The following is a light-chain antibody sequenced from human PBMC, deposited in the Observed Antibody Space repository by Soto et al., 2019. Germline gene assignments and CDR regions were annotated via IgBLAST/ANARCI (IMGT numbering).Light chain of an antibody. CDR1: ESMSNC. J-gene: IGKJ1*01. CDR3: QQCHRYLT. Sequence: IPMPQSPSTLSSSVGDRVTITFRASESMSNCLAWYQQKPGKAPKLLISGASSLQSGVPSRFSGSASGTEFTLTISSLQPDDIATYYCQQCHRYLTFGQGTKVDIK. V-gene: IGKV1-5*01. CDR2: GAS.